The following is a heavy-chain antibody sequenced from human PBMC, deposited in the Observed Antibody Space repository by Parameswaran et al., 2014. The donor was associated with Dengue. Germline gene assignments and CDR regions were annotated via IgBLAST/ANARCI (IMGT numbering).Heavy chain of an antibody. CDR3: ARISLNYYDSSGYSSDY. D-gene: IGHD3-22*01. CDR2: IFSNDEK. Sequence: VRQAPGKALEWLAHIFSNDEKSYSTSLKSRLTISKDTSKSQVVLTMTNMDPVDTATYYCARISLNYYDSSGYSSDYWGQGTLVTVSS. J-gene: IGHJ4*02. V-gene: IGHV2-26*01.